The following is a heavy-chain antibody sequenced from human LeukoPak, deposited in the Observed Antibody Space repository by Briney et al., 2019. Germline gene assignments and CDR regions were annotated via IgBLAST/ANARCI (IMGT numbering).Heavy chain of an antibody. Sequence: ASVKVSCKASGYTFKNYGISWVRQAPGQGLEWMGWISAYNGYTKYAQKVQGRVTMTTDTSTSTAYMELRSLRSDDTAVYYCAREARVGANLKIHNWFDPWGQGTLVTVSS. CDR2: ISAYNGYT. CDR3: AREARVGANLKIHNWFDP. D-gene: IGHD1-26*01. J-gene: IGHJ5*02. V-gene: IGHV1-18*01. CDR1: GYTFKNYG.